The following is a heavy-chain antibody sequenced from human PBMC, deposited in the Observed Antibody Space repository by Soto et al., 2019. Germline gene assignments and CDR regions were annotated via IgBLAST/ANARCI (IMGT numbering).Heavy chain of an antibody. D-gene: IGHD1-26*01. Sequence: GGSLRLSCAASGFTFSSYWMSWVRQAPGKGLEWVANIKQDGSEKYYVDSVKGRFTISRDNAKNSLYLQMNSLRAEDTAVYYCASGGGEMGATLDYWGQGTLVTVSS. CDR2: IKQDGSEK. CDR1: GFTFSSYW. J-gene: IGHJ4*02. V-gene: IGHV3-7*01. CDR3: ASGGGEMGATLDY.